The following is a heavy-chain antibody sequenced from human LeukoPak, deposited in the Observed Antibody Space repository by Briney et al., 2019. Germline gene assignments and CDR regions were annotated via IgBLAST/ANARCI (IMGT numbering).Heavy chain of an antibody. CDR3: ARVWAWGSGNYFDN. CDR2: IRGDAGST. V-gene: IGHV3-20*04. J-gene: IGHJ4*02. D-gene: IGHD7-27*01. Sequence: GGSLRLSCAASGFTFDAFGMTWVRQAPGKGLEWVSAIRGDAGSTGYADSVKGRFTISRDNTKNSLYLQMNSLRVEDTALYYCARVWAWGSGNYFDNWGQGTLVTVSS. CDR1: GFTFDAFG.